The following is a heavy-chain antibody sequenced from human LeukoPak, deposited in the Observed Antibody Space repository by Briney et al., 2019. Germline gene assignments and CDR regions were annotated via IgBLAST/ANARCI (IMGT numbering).Heavy chain of an antibody. CDR1: GGSISSGGYY. J-gene: IGHJ6*04. V-gene: IGHV4-31*03. Sequence: SQTLSLTCTVSGGSISSGGYYWSWNRQHPGKGLEWIGYIYYSGSTYYNPSLKSRVTISVDTSKNQFSLKLSSVTAADTAVYYCARDLGCSSTSCPEDYYYYGMDVWGKGTTVTVSS. CDR3: ARDLGCSSTSCPEDYYYYGMDV. D-gene: IGHD2-2*01. CDR2: IYYSGST.